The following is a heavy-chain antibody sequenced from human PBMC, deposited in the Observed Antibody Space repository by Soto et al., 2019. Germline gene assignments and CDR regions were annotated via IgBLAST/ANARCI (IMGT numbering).Heavy chain of an antibody. J-gene: IGHJ4*02. D-gene: IGHD3-22*01. Sequence: QVQLVESGGGVVQPGRSLRLSCAASGFTFSSYAMHWVRQAPGKGLEWVAVISYDGSNKYYADSVKGRFTISRDNSKNTLYLPMNSLRAEDTAVYYCARPRGFGDYYDSSGYRYWGQGTLVTVSS. CDR1: GFTFSSYA. V-gene: IGHV3-30-3*01. CDR2: ISYDGSNK. CDR3: ARPRGFGDYYDSSGYRY.